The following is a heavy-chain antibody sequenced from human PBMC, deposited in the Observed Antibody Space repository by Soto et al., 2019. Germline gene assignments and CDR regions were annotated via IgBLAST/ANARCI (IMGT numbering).Heavy chain of an antibody. V-gene: IGHV2-70*11. CDR2: IDWDDDK. CDR1: GFSLSTSGMC. Sequence: SGPTLVNPTQTLTLTCTFSGFSLSTSGMCVSWIRQPPGEALEWLARIDWDDDKYYSTSLKTRLTISKDTSKNQVVLTMTNMDPLDTAMYYCARIVNGSGSIDYWGQGTLVTVSS. J-gene: IGHJ4*02. D-gene: IGHD3-10*01. CDR3: ARIVNGSGSIDY.